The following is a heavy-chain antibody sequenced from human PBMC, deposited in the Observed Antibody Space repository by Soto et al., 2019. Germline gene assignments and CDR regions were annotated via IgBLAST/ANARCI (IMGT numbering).Heavy chain of an antibody. J-gene: IGHJ4*02. CDR3: AREDDASGYAHRTNYDFDY. CDR1: VFTFVSYS. Sequence: PGWSLGLSFASSVFTFVSYSMNWVRRAPGKGLEWVSSISSSSSYIYYTDSVKGGFTISRDNAKNSLYLQLNSRRAEDPAEYYLAREDDASGYAHRTNYDFDYWGQGTLVTVSS. CDR2: ISSSSSYI. D-gene: IGHD3-22*01. V-gene: IGHV3-21*01.